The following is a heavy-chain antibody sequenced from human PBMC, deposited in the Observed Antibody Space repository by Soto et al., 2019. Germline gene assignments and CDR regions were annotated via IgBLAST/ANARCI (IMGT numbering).Heavy chain of an antibody. Sequence: QVQLVQSGAEVKRPGASVKVSCKASGYIFATYAMHWVRQAPGQRLEWLGWINGGNGDTRYSQMFQGRVSLTSDTSASTAYRELSRLRFEDTAVYYCARGGWAHGDYVYYSYYVDVWGKGTTVTVS. CDR1: GYIFATYA. D-gene: IGHD4-17*01. CDR2: INGGNGDT. CDR3: ARGGWAHGDYVYYSYYVDV. V-gene: IGHV1-3*01. J-gene: IGHJ6*03.